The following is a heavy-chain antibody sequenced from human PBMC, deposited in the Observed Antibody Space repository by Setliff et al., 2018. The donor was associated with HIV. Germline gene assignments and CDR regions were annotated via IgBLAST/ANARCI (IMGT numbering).Heavy chain of an antibody. V-gene: IGHV4-39*01. CDR2: IYYSGST. J-gene: IGHJ4*02. D-gene: IGHD6-13*01. CDR1: GGSISKNTHY. Sequence: PSETLSLTCTVSGGSISKNTHYWGWIRQPPGRGLEWIGSIYYSGSTYYNPSLKRRLPISIDTSKNPFSLKLNSVTATDTALYYCARLGYSIDLRRLDYWGQGAQVTVSS. CDR3: ARLGYSIDLRRLDY.